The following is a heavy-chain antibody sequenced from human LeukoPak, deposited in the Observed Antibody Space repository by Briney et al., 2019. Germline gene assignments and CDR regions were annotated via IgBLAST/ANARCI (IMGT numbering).Heavy chain of an antibody. CDR1: GFTFSSYG. CDR3: ARDGSAFDI. J-gene: IGHJ3*02. D-gene: IGHD2-15*01. Sequence: GGSLRLSCAASGFTFSSYGMHWVRQAPGKGLEWVAVISYDGSNKYYADSVKGRFTISRDNSKNTLYLQMNSLRAEDTAVYYCARDGSAFDIWGQGTMVTVSS. CDR2: ISYDGSNK. V-gene: IGHV3-30*03.